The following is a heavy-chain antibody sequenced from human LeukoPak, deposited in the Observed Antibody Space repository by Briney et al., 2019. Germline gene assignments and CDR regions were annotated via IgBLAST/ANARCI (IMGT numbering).Heavy chain of an antibody. CDR2: INSDGSST. CDR3: ARLDSSGYYYPFDF. D-gene: IGHD3-22*01. V-gene: IGHV3-74*01. Sequence: GSSLRLSCTASGFMFSGYWMFWVRQAPGKGLVWVSRINSDGSSTSYADSVKGRFTISRDNAKNTLYLQMNSLRAEDTAVYYCARLDSSGYYYPFDFWGQGTLVTVSS. J-gene: IGHJ4*02. CDR1: GFMFSGYW.